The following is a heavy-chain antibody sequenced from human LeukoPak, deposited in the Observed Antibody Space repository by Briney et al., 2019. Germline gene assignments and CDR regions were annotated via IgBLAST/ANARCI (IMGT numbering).Heavy chain of an antibody. J-gene: IGHJ4*02. CDR3: ARYQPYSSGWYPDY. Sequence: SETLSLTCTVSGGSISSSSYYWGWIRQPPGKGLEWIGNTYYSGSTYCNPSLKSRVTISVDTSKNQFSLKLSSVTAADTAVYYCARYQPYSSGWYPDYWGQGTLVTVSS. D-gene: IGHD6-19*01. V-gene: IGHV4-39*01. CDR1: GGSISSSSYY. CDR2: TYYSGST.